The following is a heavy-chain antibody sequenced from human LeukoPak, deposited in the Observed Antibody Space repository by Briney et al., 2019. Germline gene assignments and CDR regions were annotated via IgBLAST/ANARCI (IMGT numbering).Heavy chain of an antibody. Sequence: GGSLRLSCAASGFTFSSYEMNWVRQAPGKGLEWVANIKHDGSEKYYVDSVRGRVTISRDNARNSVYLQMNTLRADDTAVYFCARHNYYTFDYWGQGTQVTASS. V-gene: IGHV3-7*01. CDR3: ARHNYYTFDY. J-gene: IGHJ4*02. D-gene: IGHD3-22*01. CDR1: GFTFSSYE. CDR2: IKHDGSEK.